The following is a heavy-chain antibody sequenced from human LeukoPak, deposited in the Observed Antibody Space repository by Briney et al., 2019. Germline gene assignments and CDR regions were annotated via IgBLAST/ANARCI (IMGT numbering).Heavy chain of an antibody. J-gene: IGHJ5*02. CDR2: IYYSGST. V-gene: IGHV4-59*01. D-gene: IGHD3-16*01. Sequence: SETLSLTCTVSGGSISTYYWSWIRQPPGKGLEWIGYIYYSGSTNYNPSLESRVTISVDTSKCQFSLKPRSVTAADTAVYYCARLGLTGFDPWGQGTLVTVSS. CDR1: GGSISTYY. CDR3: ARLGLTGFDP.